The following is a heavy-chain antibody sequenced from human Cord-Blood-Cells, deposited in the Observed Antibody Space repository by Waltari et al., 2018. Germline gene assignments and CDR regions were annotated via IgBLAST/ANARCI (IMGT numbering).Heavy chain of an antibody. CDR3: AKGWYSSSWYTVDY. J-gene: IGHJ4*02. CDR1: VFTVRRYA. Sequence: EVQLLESGGGLVQPGGSRRHSCADSVFTVRRYASCSGRTPPGKGLEWVSAIGVSGGSTYSAASVKGRFTISRDNSKNPLYLQMNSLRAEDTAVYFCAKGWYSSSWYTVDYWGQGTLVTVSS. CDR2: IGVSGGST. V-gene: IGHV3-23*01. D-gene: IGHD6-13*01.